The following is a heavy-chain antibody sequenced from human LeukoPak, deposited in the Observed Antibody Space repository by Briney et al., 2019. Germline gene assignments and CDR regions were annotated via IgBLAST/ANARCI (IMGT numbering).Heavy chain of an antibody. J-gene: IGHJ5*02. Sequence: PSETLSLTCTVSGGSISSSSYYWGWIRQPPGKGLEWIGSIYYSGSTYYNPSLKSRVTISVDTSKNQFSLKLSSVTAADTALYYCARAGSSNWYWFDPWGQGTLVTVSS. CDR2: IYYSGST. V-gene: IGHV4-39*07. CDR1: GGSISSSSYY. CDR3: ARAGSSNWYWFDP. D-gene: IGHD6-13*01.